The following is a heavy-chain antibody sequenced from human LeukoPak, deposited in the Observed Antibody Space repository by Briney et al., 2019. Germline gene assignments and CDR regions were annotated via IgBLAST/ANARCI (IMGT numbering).Heavy chain of an antibody. CDR1: GGSISSSYY. CDR2: IYYSGST. Sequence: SETLSLTCAISGGSISSSYYWGWIRQPPGKGLEWIGSIYYSGSTYYNPSLKSRVTISVDTSKNQFSLKLSSVTAADTAVYYCAKFDEYCSSTSCTGYFDHWGQGTLVTVSS. CDR3: AKFDEYCSSTSCTGYFDH. D-gene: IGHD2-2*01. V-gene: IGHV4-39*07. J-gene: IGHJ4*02.